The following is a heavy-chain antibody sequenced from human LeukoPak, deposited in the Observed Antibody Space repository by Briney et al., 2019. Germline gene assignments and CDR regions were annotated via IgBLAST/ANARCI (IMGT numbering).Heavy chain of an antibody. J-gene: IGHJ4*02. D-gene: IGHD5-24*01. CDR1: GFTFSSYA. Sequence: GGSLRLSCAASGFTFSSYAMNWVRQAPGKGLEWVSAISGGGGTTYYADSMKGRITISRDNSKNTLYLQMNSLRAEDTAVYYCARDGYNTWVYWGQGTLVTVSS. CDR3: ARDGYNTWVY. V-gene: IGHV3-23*01. CDR2: ISGGGGTT.